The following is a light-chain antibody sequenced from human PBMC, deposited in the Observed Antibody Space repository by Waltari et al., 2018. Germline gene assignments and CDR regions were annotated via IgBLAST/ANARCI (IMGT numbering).Light chain of an antibody. Sequence: QPASVSGSPGQSITISCTGTNSDIGYYNYVSWYQQYPGKAPKLMIFDVTRWPSGVSHRFSGSKSGNTASLTISGLQAEDEADYFCAAYTSTNTEIFGGGTKVTVL. CDR1: NSDIGYYNY. V-gene: IGLV2-14*01. CDR3: AAYTSTNTEI. J-gene: IGLJ2*01. CDR2: DVT.